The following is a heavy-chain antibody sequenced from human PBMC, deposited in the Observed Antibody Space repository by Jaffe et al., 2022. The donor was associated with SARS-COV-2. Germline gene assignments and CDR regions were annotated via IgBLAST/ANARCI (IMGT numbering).Heavy chain of an antibody. J-gene: IGHJ4*02. V-gene: IGHV3-23*01. CDR1: GFTFRSHA. CDR2: ISTSAGSR. CDR3: AKVDLSSTWYGGYY. Sequence: EVQLLESGGGLVLPGGSLRLSCAASGFTFRSHAMSWVRQAPGKGLEWVSDISTSAGSRYYADSVRGRFTISRDNSKNTLYLQMNSLRAEDTAIYYCAKVDLSSTWYGGYYWGQGTLVTVSS. D-gene: IGHD6-13*01.